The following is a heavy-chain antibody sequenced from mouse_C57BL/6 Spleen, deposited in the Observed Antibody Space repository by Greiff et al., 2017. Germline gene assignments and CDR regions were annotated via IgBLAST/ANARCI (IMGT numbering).Heavy chain of an antibody. J-gene: IGHJ3*01. CDR3: ARGITTVAGEAFAY. CDR1: GYTFTSYW. Sequence: QVQLQQPGAELVMPGASVKLSCKASGYTFTSYWMHWVKQRPGQGLEWIGEFDPSDSYTNYNKKFKGKSTLTVDKSSSTAYMQLSSLTSGDAAVYYCARGITTVAGEAFAYWGQGTLVTGSA. CDR2: FDPSDSYT. D-gene: IGHD1-1*01. V-gene: IGHV1-69*01.